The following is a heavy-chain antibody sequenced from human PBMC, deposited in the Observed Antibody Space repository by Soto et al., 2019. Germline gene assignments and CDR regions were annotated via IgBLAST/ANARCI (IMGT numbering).Heavy chain of an antibody. J-gene: IGHJ6*02. Sequence: QIQVVQSGAEVKQPGASVKVSCKASGYIFTNYGLTWVRQAPGRGLEWMGWLSPNDGKTNYAQKLQGRVTMTADTSTSTAYMELGSLRFDHTGLYYCVRGGGSSYYGLDVWGQGTTVTVSS. D-gene: IGHD3-10*01. V-gene: IGHV1-18*01. CDR2: LSPNDGKT. CDR3: VRGGGSSYYGLDV. CDR1: GYIFTNYG.